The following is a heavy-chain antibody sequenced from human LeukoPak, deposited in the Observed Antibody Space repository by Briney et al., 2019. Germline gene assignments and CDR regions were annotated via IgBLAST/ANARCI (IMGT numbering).Heavy chain of an antibody. D-gene: IGHD6-19*01. CDR3: AKSAGPSSGWYPRNPYYYYGMDV. Sequence: GGSLRLSCAASGLTFSSYAMSWVRQAPGKGLEWVSAISGRGGSTYYADSVKGRFTISRDNSKNTLYLQMNSLRAEDTAVYYCAKSAGPSSGWYPRNPYYYYGMDVWGQGTTVTVSS. J-gene: IGHJ6*02. V-gene: IGHV3-23*01. CDR2: ISGRGGST. CDR1: GLTFSSYA.